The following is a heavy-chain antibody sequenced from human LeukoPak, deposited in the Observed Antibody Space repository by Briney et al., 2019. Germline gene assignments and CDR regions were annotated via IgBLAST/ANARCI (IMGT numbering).Heavy chain of an antibody. D-gene: IGHD2-15*01. J-gene: IGHJ4*02. Sequence: GGSLRISCAASGFTLSSYAMSWVRQGPGKGLEWVSAISVSGNTYHADSVKGRFTISRDSSKNTLDLQMNSLRAEDAAVYYCAKAPVTTCSGAYCYPFDYWGQGTLVTVSS. CDR3: AKAPVTTCSGAYCYPFDY. CDR2: ISVSGNT. CDR1: GFTLSSYA. V-gene: IGHV3-23*01.